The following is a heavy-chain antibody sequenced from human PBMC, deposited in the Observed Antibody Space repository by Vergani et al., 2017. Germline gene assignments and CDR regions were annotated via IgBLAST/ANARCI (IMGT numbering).Heavy chain of an antibody. V-gene: IGHV3-49*04. J-gene: IGHJ6*02. CDR2: IWSKPYGGTT. CDR3: ANSVIAGNVGVAYFGMDV. CDR1: GFTLGDYA. D-gene: IGHD2/OR15-2a*01. Sequence: EVHLVESGGGLVQPGRSLRLSCSGSGFTLGDYAMTWVRQAPGKGLEWVAFIWSKPYGGTTEYAASVKGRFTISRDKSQNTVNLQMNSLRTEDTAVYFCANSVIAGNVGVAYFGMDVWRRGTTVTVSS.